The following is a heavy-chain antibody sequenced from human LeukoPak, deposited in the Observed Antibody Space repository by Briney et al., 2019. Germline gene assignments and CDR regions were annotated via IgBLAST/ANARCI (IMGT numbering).Heavy chain of an antibody. J-gene: IGHJ4*02. CDR1: GYSIRSGYY. CDR3: ASGSYYYIDY. D-gene: IGHD1-26*01. Sequence: PSETLSLTCTVSGYSIRSGYYWGWIRQPPGKGLEWIGSLYYSGSTYYNPSLKSRVTISIDTSKNQFSLKLTSVTAADTAVYYCASGSYYYIDYWGQGTLVTVSS. CDR2: LYYSGST. V-gene: IGHV4-38-2*02.